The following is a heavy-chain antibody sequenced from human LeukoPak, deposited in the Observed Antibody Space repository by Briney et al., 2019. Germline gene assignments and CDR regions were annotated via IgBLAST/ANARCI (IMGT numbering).Heavy chain of an antibody. CDR2: IKQGGSEK. D-gene: IGHD6-13*01. J-gene: IGHJ4*02. CDR1: GFTFSTYW. Sequence: GGSLRLSCAASGFTFSTYWMSWVRQAPGKGLEWVANIKQGGSEKYYVDSAKGRFTISRDNAKNSLYLQMNSLRAEDTAVYYCARGSPAGYGTSWFDYWGQGTLVTVSS. CDR3: ARGSPAGYGTSWFDY. V-gene: IGHV3-7*01.